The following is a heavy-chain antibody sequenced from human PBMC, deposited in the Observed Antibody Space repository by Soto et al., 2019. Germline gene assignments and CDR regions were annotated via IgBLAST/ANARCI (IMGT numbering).Heavy chain of an antibody. D-gene: IGHD3-22*01. CDR3: AKIYGSSAYYPDY. V-gene: IGHV3-23*01. CDR1: GFTFSSYA. CDR2: ISATGGST. J-gene: IGHJ4*02. Sequence: GGSLRLSCAASGFTFSSYAMSWLRQPPGRGLEWVSAISATGGSTYYADSVKGRFTISRDNSKNTLYLQMNSLRAEDTAVYYCAKIYGSSAYYPDYWGQGALVTVSS.